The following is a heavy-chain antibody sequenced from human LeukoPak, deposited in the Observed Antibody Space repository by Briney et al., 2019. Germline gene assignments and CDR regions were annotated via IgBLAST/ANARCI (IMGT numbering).Heavy chain of an antibody. CDR3: VRVLTVTFDS. CDR2: VWSDGNGK. CDR1: GFTFSTYG. D-gene: IGHD4-17*01. J-gene: IGHJ4*02. Sequence: GSLRLSCAASGFTFSTYGMHWVRQAPGKGLEWVALVWSDGNGKFYADSVKGRFTISRDNSKNTLYLQMNSLRADDTAVYYCVRVLTVTFDSWGRGTLVTVSS. V-gene: IGHV3-33*01.